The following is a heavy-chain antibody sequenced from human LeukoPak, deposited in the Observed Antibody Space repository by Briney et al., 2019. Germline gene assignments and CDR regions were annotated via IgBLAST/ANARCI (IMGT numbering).Heavy chain of an antibody. D-gene: IGHD2-2*01. CDR1: GYTFTSYG. Sequence: ASVKVSCKASGYTFTSYGLSWVRQAPGQGLEWMGWVSAYNDNTNYAQKFQGRVTMTTDTSTSTAYMELRSLRSDDTAVYYCARGDCSFTSCFDYWGQGTLVIVSS. V-gene: IGHV1-18*01. J-gene: IGHJ4*02. CDR2: VSAYNDNT. CDR3: ARGDCSFTSCFDY.